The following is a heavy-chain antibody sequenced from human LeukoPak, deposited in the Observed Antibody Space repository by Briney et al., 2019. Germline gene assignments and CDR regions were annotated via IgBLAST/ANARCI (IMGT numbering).Heavy chain of an antibody. J-gene: IGHJ4*02. V-gene: IGHV3-23*01. CDR2: ITSSGGTT. CDR3: TRDRSRAEDD. Sequence: PGGSLRLSCAASGFTFTSHAMSWVRQAPGKGLEWVSGITSSGGTTYYADSVKGRFTISRDNANNLLYLQMNSLRGEDTAVYYCTRDRSRAEDDWGQGTLVTVSS. D-gene: IGHD1-14*01. CDR1: GFTFTSHA.